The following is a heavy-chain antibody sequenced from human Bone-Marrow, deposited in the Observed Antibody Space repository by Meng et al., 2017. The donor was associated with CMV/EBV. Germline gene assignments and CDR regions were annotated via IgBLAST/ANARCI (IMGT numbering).Heavy chain of an antibody. V-gene: IGHV4-31*03. CDR1: SGSLSSGGNY. CDR2: IYYSGST. Sequence: LPGPVSSGSLSSGGNYWSWIRQHPGKGLEWIGYIYYSGSTSYNPSLKSRVTVSVDTSKNQFSLKLTSVTAADTAVYYCARGIVAFDYWGQGTLVTVSS. CDR3: ARGIVAFDY. J-gene: IGHJ4*02. D-gene: IGHD3-22*01.